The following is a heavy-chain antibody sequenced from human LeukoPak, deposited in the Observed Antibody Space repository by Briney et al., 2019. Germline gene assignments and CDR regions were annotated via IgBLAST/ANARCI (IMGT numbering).Heavy chain of an antibody. CDR1: GYTFTGYY. CDR2: INPSGGST. J-gene: IGHJ3*02. V-gene: IGHV1-46*01. D-gene: IGHD2-21*01. Sequence: ASVKVSCKASGYTFTGYYMHWVRQAPGQGLEWMGIINPSGGSTSYAQKFQGRVTMTRDTSTSTVYMELSSLRSEDTAVYYCARTWAIGAFDIWGQGTMVTVSS. CDR3: ARTWAIGAFDI.